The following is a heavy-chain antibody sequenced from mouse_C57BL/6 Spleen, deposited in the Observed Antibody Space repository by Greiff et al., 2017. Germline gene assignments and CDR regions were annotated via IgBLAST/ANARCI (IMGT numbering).Heavy chain of an antibody. D-gene: IGHD6-5*01. V-gene: IGHV1-80*01. J-gene: IGHJ3*01. CDR3: ARGGAYDGGFAY. CDR2: IYPGDGDT. Sequence: QVQLKESGAELVKPGASVKISCKASGYAFSSYWMNWVKQRPGKGLEWIGQIYPGDGDTNYNGKFKGKATLTADKSSSTAYMQLSSLTSEDSAVYFGARGGAYDGGFAYWGQGTLVTVSA. CDR1: GYAFSSYW.